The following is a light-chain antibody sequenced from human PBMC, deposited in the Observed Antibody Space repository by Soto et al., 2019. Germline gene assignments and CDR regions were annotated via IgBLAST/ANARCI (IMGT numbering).Light chain of an antibody. J-gene: IGKJ4*01. Sequence: EIVLTQSPGTLSLSPGERATLSCRASQSVSSNHLAWYQQKPGQAPRLLIYGASTRASDIPDRFSGSGSGTDFTLTISRLEPEDLAVYYCQRYGSSPLTFGGGTKVEIK. CDR3: QRYGSSPLT. CDR2: GAS. V-gene: IGKV3-20*01. CDR1: QSVSSNH.